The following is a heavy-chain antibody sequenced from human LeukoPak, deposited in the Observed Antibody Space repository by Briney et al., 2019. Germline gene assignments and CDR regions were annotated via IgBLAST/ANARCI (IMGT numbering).Heavy chain of an antibody. J-gene: IGHJ3*02. V-gene: IGHV3-13*01. CDR2: IGTAGDT. CDR1: GFTFSSYD. CDR3: AKELPRSGWPHDAFDI. Sequence: GGSLRLSCAASGFTFSSYDMHWVRHATGKGLEWVSAIGTAGDTYYPGSVKGRFTISRDNSKNTLYLQMNSLRAEDTAVYYCAKELPRSGWPHDAFDIWGQGTMVTVSS. D-gene: IGHD6-19*01.